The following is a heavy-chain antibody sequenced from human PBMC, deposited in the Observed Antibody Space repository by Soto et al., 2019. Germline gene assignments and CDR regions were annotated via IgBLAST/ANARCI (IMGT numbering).Heavy chain of an antibody. CDR2: IYHSGST. Sequence: QVQLQESGPGLVKPSGTLSLTCAVSSGSISSSNWWSWVRQPPGKGLEWIGEIYHSGSTNYNPSLKSRVTISVDKSKNQFSLKLSSVTAADTAVYYCARRDGRGVGYCSSTSCYDEYYYYMDVWGKGTTVTVSS. CDR3: ARRDGRGVGYCSSTSCYDEYYYYMDV. V-gene: IGHV4-4*02. J-gene: IGHJ6*03. CDR1: SGSISSSNW. D-gene: IGHD2-2*01.